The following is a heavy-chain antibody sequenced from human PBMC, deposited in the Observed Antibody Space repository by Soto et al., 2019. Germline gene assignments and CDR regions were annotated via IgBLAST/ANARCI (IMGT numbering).Heavy chain of an antibody. CDR1: GFTFSSHW. J-gene: IGHJ4*02. V-gene: IGHV3-74*01. CDR2: INSDGSTT. Sequence: EVQLVESGGGLVQPGGSLRLSCAASGFTFSSHWMHWVRQAPGKGLVWVSRINSDGSTTNYADSVKGRFTISRANAKNTLFLQMNSLRVEDTAVYYCATGLEDYSSSWYDYCGAGTLVTVSS. D-gene: IGHD6-13*01. CDR3: ATGLEDYSSSWYDY.